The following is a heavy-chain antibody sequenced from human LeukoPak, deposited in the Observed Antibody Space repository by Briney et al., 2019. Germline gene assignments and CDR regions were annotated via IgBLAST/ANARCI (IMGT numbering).Heavy chain of an antibody. CDR3: ARGASSFDY. Sequence: SETLSLTCTVSGGSISSSSYYWGWIRQPPGKGLEWIGSIYYSGSTYYNPSLKSRVTISVDTSKNQFSLKLTSVTAADTAVYYCARGASSFDYWGQGTLVTVSS. V-gene: IGHV4-39*07. CDR1: GGSISSSSYY. D-gene: IGHD2-2*01. J-gene: IGHJ4*02. CDR2: IYYSGST.